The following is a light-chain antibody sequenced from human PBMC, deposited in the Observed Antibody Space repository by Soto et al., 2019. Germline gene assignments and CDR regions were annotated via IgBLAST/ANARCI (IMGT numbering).Light chain of an antibody. Sequence: QSVLTQPPSASGSPGQSVTISCTGTSSDVGGYKYVSWYQQHPGKAPKLILYEVSKRPSGVPDRFSGSKSGASASLAITGLQAEDEADYYCQSYDTRLSGYVFGTGTKVTVL. CDR1: SSDVGGYKY. V-gene: IGLV2-8*01. CDR2: EVS. CDR3: QSYDTRLSGYV. J-gene: IGLJ1*01.